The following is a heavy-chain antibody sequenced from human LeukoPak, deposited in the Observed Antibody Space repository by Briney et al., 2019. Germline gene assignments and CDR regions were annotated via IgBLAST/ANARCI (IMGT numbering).Heavy chain of an antibody. J-gene: IGHJ4*02. CDR1: GFNFRFYT. CDR3: ARGPNDYWSGYSRYLDH. Sequence: GGSLRLSCAASGFNFRFYTMSWVRRPPGRGLEWVSVISGSGDSTQYADSVEGRFTISRDNSKDTLYLHMNTLKVDDTAVYYCARGPNDYWSGYSRYLDHWGQGTLVTVSS. D-gene: IGHD3-3*01. V-gene: IGHV3-23*01. CDR2: ISGSGDST.